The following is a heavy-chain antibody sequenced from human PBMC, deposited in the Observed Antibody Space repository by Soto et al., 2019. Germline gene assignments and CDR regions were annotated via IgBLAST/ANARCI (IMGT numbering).Heavy chain of an antibody. CDR1: GFTSSSQA. J-gene: IGHJ4*02. CDR2: ISGSGGST. V-gene: IGHV3-23*01. Sequence: PGGSLRLSCAASGFTSSSQAMGWVRQAPGKGLEWVSAISGSGGSTYYADSVRGRFTMSRDNSKNTLYLQMNSLRVEDTAVYYCAKDEDGRSSVGVFDYWGQGTLVTVCS. D-gene: IGHD6-6*01. CDR3: AKDEDGRSSVGVFDY.